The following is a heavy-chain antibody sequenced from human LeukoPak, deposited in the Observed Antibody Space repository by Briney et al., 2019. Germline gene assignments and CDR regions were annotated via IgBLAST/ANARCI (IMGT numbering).Heavy chain of an antibody. CDR1: GGSISSGDYY. CDR2: IYYSGST. V-gene: IGHV4-30-4*08. Sequence: SETLSLTCTVSGGSISSGDYYWSWIRQPPGKGLEWIGYIYYSGSTYYNPSLKSRVTISVDTSKNQFSLKLSSVTAADTAVYYCARGDYCGGDCYSDYFNYWGQGTLVTVSS. J-gene: IGHJ4*02. D-gene: IGHD2-21*01. CDR3: ARGDYCGGDCYSDYFNY.